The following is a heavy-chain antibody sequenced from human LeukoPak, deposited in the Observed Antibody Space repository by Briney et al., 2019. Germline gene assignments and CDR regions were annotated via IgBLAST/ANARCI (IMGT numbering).Heavy chain of an antibody. D-gene: IGHD6-19*01. V-gene: IGHV1-69*05. CDR3: ARSVGSGWYTVGYYYYMDV. CDR2: IIPIFGTA. CDR1: GGTFSSYA. Sequence: SVKVSCKASGGTFSSYAIGWVRQAPGQGLEWMGGIIPIFGTANYAQKFQGRVTITTDESTSTAYMELSSLRSEDTAVYYCARSVGSGWYTVGYYYYMDVWGKGTTVTVSS. J-gene: IGHJ6*03.